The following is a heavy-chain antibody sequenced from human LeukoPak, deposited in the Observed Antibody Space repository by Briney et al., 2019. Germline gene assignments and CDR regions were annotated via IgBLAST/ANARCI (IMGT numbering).Heavy chain of an antibody. CDR3: ARSIYSDYGPIDY. Sequence: GGSLRLSCAASGFSLSTYSMNWVRQAPGKGLEWVSSISSSSSYIYYADSLKGRFTISRDNAKNSLYLQMSSLRAEDTAVYYCARSIYSDYGPIDYGGQGTLVTVSS. V-gene: IGHV3-21*04. CDR1: GFSLSTYS. J-gene: IGHJ4*02. CDR2: ISSSSSYI. D-gene: IGHD5-12*01.